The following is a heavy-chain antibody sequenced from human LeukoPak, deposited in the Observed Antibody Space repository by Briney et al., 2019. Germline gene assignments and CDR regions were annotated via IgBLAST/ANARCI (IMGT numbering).Heavy chain of an antibody. V-gene: IGHV3-30*18. CDR3: AKDFRETPFLRPPDYFDY. Sequence: GGSLRLSCAASGFTFSSYGMHWVRQAPGKGLEWVAVISYDGSNKYYADSVKGRFTISRDNSKNTLYLQMNSLRAEDTAVYYCAKDFRETPFLRPPDYFDYWGQGTLVTVS. CDR2: ISYDGSNK. J-gene: IGHJ4*02. CDR1: GFTFSSYG. D-gene: IGHD3-10*01.